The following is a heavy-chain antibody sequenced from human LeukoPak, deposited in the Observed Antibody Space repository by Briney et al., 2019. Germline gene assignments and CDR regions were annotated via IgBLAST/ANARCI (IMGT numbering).Heavy chain of an antibody. CDR2: INGAGVNT. V-gene: IGHV3-23*01. J-gene: IGHJ4*02. CDR3: AKVSVCYGCYLDY. Sequence: GGSLRLSCAASGYTFSSHGLTWVRQVPGKGLEWVSTINGAGVNTYYAETVKGRFTISRDNSKNTLYLQMHNLRAEDTAIYYCAKVSVCYGCYLDYWGQGTLVTVS. CDR1: GYTFSSHG. D-gene: IGHD3-16*01.